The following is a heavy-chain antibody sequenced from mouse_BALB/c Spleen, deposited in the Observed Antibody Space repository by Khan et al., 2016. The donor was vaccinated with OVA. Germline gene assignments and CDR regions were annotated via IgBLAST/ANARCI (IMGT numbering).Heavy chain of an antibody. D-gene: IGHD2-14*01. CDR2: IFPGSGTP. J-gene: IGHJ3*01. V-gene: IGHV1-81*01. Sequence: VQLQESGPELVKPGASLKVSCKASGYTFSDYVIGWVKKRTGQGLEWIGDIFPGSGTPYYNEKFKDKATLTADKSYSTAYMQLSSLTSEDSAVYFCARGGYSVFAYWGQGTLVTVSA. CDR1: GYTFSDYV. CDR3: ARGGYSVFAY.